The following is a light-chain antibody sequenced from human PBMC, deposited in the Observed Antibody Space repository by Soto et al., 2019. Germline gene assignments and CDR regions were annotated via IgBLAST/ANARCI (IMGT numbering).Light chain of an antibody. CDR2: GIS. CDR3: QQYINWTRT. J-gene: IGKJ1*01. V-gene: IGKV3-15*01. Sequence: IDITPLSAAPSLSPGELATLCSRASQSVTTNLAWYQLKPGQAPRLLIYGISTRASGTPTRFSGSGSGTEFTLTISSLQSEDFAVYYCQQYINWTRTFGQGTKVDIK. CDR1: QSVTTN.